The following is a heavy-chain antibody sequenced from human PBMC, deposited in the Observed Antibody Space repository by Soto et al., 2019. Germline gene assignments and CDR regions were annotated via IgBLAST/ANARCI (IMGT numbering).Heavy chain of an antibody. CDR3: AKEHTVVIRDAFDI. V-gene: IGHV3-23*01. J-gene: IGHJ3*02. Sequence: EVQILESGGGLVQPGGSLRLSCAASGFTFSSYAMYWVRQAPGKGLAWVSGISDSGTGTYYADSVKGRFTISRDNSNNTVYLQMKSLRAEDTAVYYCAKEHTVVIRDAFDIWGQGTMVNVSS. CDR1: GFTFSSYA. D-gene: IGHD3-22*01. CDR2: ISDSGTGT.